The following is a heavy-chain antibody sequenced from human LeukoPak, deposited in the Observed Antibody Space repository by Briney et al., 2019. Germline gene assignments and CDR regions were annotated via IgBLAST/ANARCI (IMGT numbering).Heavy chain of an antibody. Sequence: KTSETLSLTCTVSGGSISSYYWSWIRQPPGKGLEWIGYIYYSGSTNYNPSLKSRVTISVDTSKNQFSLKLSSVTAADTAVYYRARHVSNRGDPNWFDPWGQGTLVTVSS. CDR2: IYYSGST. CDR3: ARHVSNRGDPNWFDP. V-gene: IGHV4-59*01. J-gene: IGHJ5*02. CDR1: GGSISSYY. D-gene: IGHD2-21*02.